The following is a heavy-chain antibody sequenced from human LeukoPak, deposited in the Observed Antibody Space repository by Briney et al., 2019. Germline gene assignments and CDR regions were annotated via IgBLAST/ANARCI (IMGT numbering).Heavy chain of an antibody. CDR3: AKDRSVTAIPNHFDY. V-gene: IGHV3-23*01. J-gene: IGHJ4*02. CDR1: GFTFSSYA. D-gene: IGHD2-21*02. Sequence: GGSLRLSCAASGFTFSSYAMSWVRQAPGKGLEWVSAISGSGGSTYYADSVKGRFTISRDDSKNTLYLQMNSLRAEDTAVYYCAKDRSVTAIPNHFDYWGQGTLVTVSS. CDR2: ISGSGGST.